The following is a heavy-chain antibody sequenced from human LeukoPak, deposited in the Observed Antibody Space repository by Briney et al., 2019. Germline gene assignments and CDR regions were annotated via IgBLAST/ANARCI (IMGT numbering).Heavy chain of an antibody. CDR1: GFTFSSYA. CDR2: ISGSGGST. J-gene: IGHJ4*02. D-gene: IGHD2-8*02. CDR3: ARDLSEKYCIDY. V-gene: IGHV3-23*01. Sequence: PGGSLRLSCAASGFTFSSYAMSWVRQAPGKGLEWVSAISGSGGSTYYADSVKGRLTISRDNSKNTLSLQMNSLRAEDTAIYYCARDLSEKYCIDYWGQGTLVTVSS.